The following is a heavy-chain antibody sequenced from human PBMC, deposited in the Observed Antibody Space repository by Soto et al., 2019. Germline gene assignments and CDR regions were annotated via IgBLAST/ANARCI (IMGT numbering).Heavy chain of an antibody. V-gene: IGHV3-73*01. CDR3: TSLDAPGDRALDI. Sequence: EVQLVESGGDLVQPGGSLKLSWAASGFSVSGSAIHWVRQASGKGLEWVARIRDKTNGYATGYAASVQGRFTISRDDSKNTAFLQMNSLKTEDTAVYYCTSLDAPGDRALDIWGQGTMVTVSS. J-gene: IGHJ3*02. CDR1: GFSVSGSA. CDR2: IRDKTNGYAT.